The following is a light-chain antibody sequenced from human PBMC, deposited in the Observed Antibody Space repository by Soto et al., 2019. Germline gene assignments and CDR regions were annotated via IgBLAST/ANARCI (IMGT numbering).Light chain of an antibody. CDR1: QSVFYNSDKNNY. CDR2: WAS. V-gene: IGKV4-1*01. CDR3: QQYYDTPLT. J-gene: IGKJ4*01. Sequence: IVMTQSPDSLAVSLGERATLNCKSSQSVFYNSDKNNYLRWYQQKPGQPPKLLIYWASTRESGVPDRFSGARSGADFTLTICSLQAEDVAVYYCQQYYDTPLTFGGGTRVEIK.